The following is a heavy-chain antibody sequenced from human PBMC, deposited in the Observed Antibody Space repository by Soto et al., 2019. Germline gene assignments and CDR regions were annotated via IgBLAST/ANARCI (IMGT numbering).Heavy chain of an antibody. Sequence: ASVKVSCKVSGYTLTELSMHWVRQAPGKGLEWMGGFDPEDGETIYAQKFQGRVTMTEDTSTDTAYMELSNLRSEDTAVYYCATVTPTTVTTVGGFDYWGQGTLVTVSS. V-gene: IGHV1-24*01. D-gene: IGHD4-17*01. CDR1: GYTLTELS. J-gene: IGHJ4*02. CDR3: ATVTPTTVTTVGGFDY. CDR2: FDPEDGET.